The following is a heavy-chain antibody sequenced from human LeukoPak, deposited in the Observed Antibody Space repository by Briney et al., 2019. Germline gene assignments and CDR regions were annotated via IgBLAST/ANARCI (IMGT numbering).Heavy chain of an antibody. D-gene: IGHD7-27*01. Sequence: ASVKVSFKASGYTFTSYGISWVRQAPGQGLEWMGWISAYNGNTNYAQKLQGRVTMTTDTSTSTAYMELRSLRSDDTAVYYCVRTPPNWGADYWGQGTLVTVSS. CDR2: ISAYNGNT. J-gene: IGHJ4*02. CDR1: GYTFTSYG. V-gene: IGHV1-18*01. CDR3: VRTPPNWGADY.